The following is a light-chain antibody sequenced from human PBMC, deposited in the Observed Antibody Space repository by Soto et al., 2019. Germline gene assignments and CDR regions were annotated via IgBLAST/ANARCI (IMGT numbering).Light chain of an antibody. CDR2: GAS. Sequence: EIVLTQSPGTLSLSPGERATLSCRASQSVSSRSLAWYQQKPGQAPRLLIYGASSRATGIPDRFSGSGSGTDFTLTISRLEPEYFAVFYGQQYVTSPYTFGQGTKLEIK. J-gene: IGKJ2*01. CDR3: QQYVTSPYT. CDR1: QSVSSRS. V-gene: IGKV3-20*01.